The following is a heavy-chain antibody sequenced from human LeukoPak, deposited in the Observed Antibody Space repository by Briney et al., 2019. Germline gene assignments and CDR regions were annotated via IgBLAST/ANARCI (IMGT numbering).Heavy chain of an antibody. Sequence: GGSLRLSCAASGFTFTTYYMTWVRQAPGKGLEWVANINQDGSTAYYVDSVKGRFTFFRDYTKNSVYLQMNSLRAGDTAVYYCARENWSIDYWGQGTLVTVSS. D-gene: IGHD1-1*01. CDR1: GFTFTTYY. V-gene: IGHV3-7*01. J-gene: IGHJ4*02. CDR3: ARENWSIDY. CDR2: INQDGSTA.